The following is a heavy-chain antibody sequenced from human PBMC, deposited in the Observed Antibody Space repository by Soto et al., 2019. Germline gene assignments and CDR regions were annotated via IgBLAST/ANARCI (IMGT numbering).Heavy chain of an antibody. CDR1: GFSLSTSGVG. D-gene: IGHD2-15*01. CDR3: AHSWYCSGGSCYYTYYFDY. Sequence: QITLKESGPTLVKPTQTLTLTCTFSGFSLSTSGVGVGWIRQPPGKALEWLALIYWDDDKRYSPSLKSRLTITKDTSNHPVVLTMTNMDPVDTATSYCAHSWYCSGGSCYYTYYFDYWGQGTLVTVSS. CDR2: IYWDDDK. J-gene: IGHJ4*02. V-gene: IGHV2-5*02.